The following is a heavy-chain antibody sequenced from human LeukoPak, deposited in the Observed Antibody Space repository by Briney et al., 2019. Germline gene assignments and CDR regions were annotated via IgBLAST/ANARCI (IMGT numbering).Heavy chain of an antibody. CDR2: IYYSGST. CDR3: AIEQRGDDYSNSDDAFDI. J-gene: IGHJ3*02. V-gene: IGHV4-59*01. Sequence: SETLSLTCTVSGGSISSYYWSWIRQPPGKGLEWIGYIYYSGSTNYNPSLKSRVTISVDTSKNQFSLKLSSVTAADTAVYYCAIEQRGDDYSNSDDAFDIWGQGTMVTVSS. CDR1: GGSISSYY. D-gene: IGHD4-11*01.